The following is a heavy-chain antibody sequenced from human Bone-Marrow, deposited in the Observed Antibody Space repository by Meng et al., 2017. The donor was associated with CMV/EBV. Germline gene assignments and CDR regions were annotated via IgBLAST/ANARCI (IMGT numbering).Heavy chain of an antibody. D-gene: IGHD6-25*01. CDR2: TYYRSKWYN. V-gene: IGHV6-1*01. CDR1: GDSVSSNSAA. J-gene: IGHJ3*02. CDR3: ARSWGSSGDAFDI. Sequence: SQTPSPTCAIPGDSVSSNSAAWNWIRQSPSRGLEWLGRTYYRSKWYNDYAVSVKSRITINPDTSKNQYSLQLNTVTPEDTAEYCCARSWGSSGDAFDIWGQGTMVTVSS.